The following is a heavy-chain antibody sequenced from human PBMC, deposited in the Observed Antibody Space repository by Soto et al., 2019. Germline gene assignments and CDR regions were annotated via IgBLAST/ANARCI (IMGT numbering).Heavy chain of an antibody. Sequence: GGFLRLSCAASGFTFSSYGMSWVRQAPGKGLEWVSAISGSGGSTYYADYVKGRFTISRDNSKNTLYLQMNSLRAEDTAVYYCAKERYFDWLLYYYYYYGMDVWGQGTTVTVSS. J-gene: IGHJ6*02. D-gene: IGHD3-9*01. CDR1: GFTFSSYG. CDR3: AKERYFDWLLYYYYYYGMDV. CDR2: ISGSGGST. V-gene: IGHV3-23*01.